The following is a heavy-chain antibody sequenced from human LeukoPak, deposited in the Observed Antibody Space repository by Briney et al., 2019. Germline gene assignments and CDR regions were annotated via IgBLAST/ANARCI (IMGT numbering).Heavy chain of an antibody. CDR2: ISDSGGTT. Sequence: GGSLRLSCEASGFTFTSCAMTWVRQAPGKGLEWVSAISDSGGTTYYADSVKGRFTISRDNSKNTLYLQMNSLRAEDTAVYYCAKRAGPDQLISYFDYWGQGTLVTVSS. V-gene: IGHV3-23*01. D-gene: IGHD2-2*01. CDR1: GFTFTSCA. CDR3: AKRAGPDQLISYFDY. J-gene: IGHJ4*02.